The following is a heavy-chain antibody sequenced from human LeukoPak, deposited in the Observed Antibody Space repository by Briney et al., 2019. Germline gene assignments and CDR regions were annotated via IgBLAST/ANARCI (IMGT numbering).Heavy chain of an antibody. CDR1: GYTYSSYG. CDR2: IWYDESKK. CDR3: ARDGGIGLDY. Sequence: GRSLRLSCVASGYTYSSYGMPWVRQAPGKGLQWVAVIWYDESKKYYTDSVKGRFTISRDVSKNTLYLQMNSLRAEDSAMYYCARDGGIGLDYWGQGTLVTVSS. D-gene: IGHD2-21*01. V-gene: IGHV3-33*01. J-gene: IGHJ4*02.